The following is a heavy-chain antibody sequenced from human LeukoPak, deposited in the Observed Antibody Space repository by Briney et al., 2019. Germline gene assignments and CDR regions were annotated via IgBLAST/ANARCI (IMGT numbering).Heavy chain of an antibody. CDR1: GVSSTSGDYY. V-gene: IGHV4-30-4*01. D-gene: IGHD3-3*01. CDR2: IYYSGRT. CDR3: ARVYDFWSGYSFGAFNI. J-gene: IGHJ3*02. Sequence: SETLSLTCTVSGVSSTSGDYYWSWLRQPPGKGLEWIGYIYYSGRTYYNPSLKSRVSISVDTSKNQFSLKLSSVTAADTAVYYCARVYDFWSGYSFGAFNIWGQGTMVTVSS.